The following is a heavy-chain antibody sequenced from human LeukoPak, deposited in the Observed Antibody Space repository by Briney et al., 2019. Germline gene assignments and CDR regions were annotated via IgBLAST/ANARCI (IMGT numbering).Heavy chain of an antibody. D-gene: IGHD2-15*01. Sequence: SETLFLTCTVSGGSISSYYWSWIRQPPGKGLEWIGYIYYSGSTNYNPSLKSRVTISVDTSKNQFSLKLSSVTAADTAVYYCASGAYCSGGSCYSMDYWGQGTLVTVSS. CDR1: GGSISSYY. CDR3: ASGAYCSGGSCYSMDY. J-gene: IGHJ4*02. V-gene: IGHV4-59*08. CDR2: IYYSGST.